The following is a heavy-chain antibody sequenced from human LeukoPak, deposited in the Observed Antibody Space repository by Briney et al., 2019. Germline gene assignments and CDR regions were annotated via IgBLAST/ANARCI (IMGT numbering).Heavy chain of an antibody. J-gene: IGHJ4*02. CDR3: ARAQGGDY. CDR1: GGSISSGDYY. D-gene: IGHD1-26*01. CDR2: IYHSGIT. Sequence: SETLSLTCTVSGGSISSGDYYWSWVRQPPGKGLEWIGHIYHSGITYYNPSLKSRVTFLVDTSKNQFSLKVNSVTAADTAVYYCARAQGGDYWGQGTLVTVSS. V-gene: IGHV4-30-4*08.